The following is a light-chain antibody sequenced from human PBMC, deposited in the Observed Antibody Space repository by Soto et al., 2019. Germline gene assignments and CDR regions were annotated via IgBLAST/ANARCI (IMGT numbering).Light chain of an antibody. Sequence: EIVLTQSPAALSLSPRERATLSCRASQSVSSYLAWYQQKPGQAPRLLMYDASNRAPGIPTRFSGSGSGTDFTLTISSLEPEDFVVYYCQQRTNWPRITFGQGTRLEIK. V-gene: IGKV3-11*01. CDR1: QSVSSY. J-gene: IGKJ5*01. CDR3: QQRTNWPRIT. CDR2: DAS.